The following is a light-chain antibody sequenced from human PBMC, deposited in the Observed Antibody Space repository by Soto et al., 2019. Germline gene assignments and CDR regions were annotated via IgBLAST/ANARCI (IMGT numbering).Light chain of an antibody. CDR1: SSDVGGYNY. V-gene: IGLV2-14*01. Sequence: QSVLTQPASVSGSPGQSITISCTGTSSDVGGYNYVSWYQLHPGKAPKLMIYEVTNRPSGVSNRFPGSKSGNTASLTISGLQAEDEADYYCSSYRGSSTLAVFGTGTKVTVL. CDR2: EVT. CDR3: SSYRGSSTLAV. J-gene: IGLJ1*01.